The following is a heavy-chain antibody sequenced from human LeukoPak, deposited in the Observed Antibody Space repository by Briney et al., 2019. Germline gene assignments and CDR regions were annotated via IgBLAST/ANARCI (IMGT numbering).Heavy chain of an antibody. CDR2: IKQDGSEK. Sequence: AGGSLRLSCAASGFTSSSYWMSWVRQAPGKGLEWVANIKQDGSEKYYVDSVKGRFTISRDNAKNSLYLQMNSLRAEDTAVYYCARDSSIAVFSFDYWGQGTLVTVSS. CDR1: GFTSSSYW. CDR3: ARDSSIAVFSFDY. D-gene: IGHD6-19*01. J-gene: IGHJ4*02. V-gene: IGHV3-7*01.